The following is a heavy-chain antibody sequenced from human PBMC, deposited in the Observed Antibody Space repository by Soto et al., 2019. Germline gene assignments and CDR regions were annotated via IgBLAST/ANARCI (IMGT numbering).Heavy chain of an antibody. J-gene: IGHJ4*02. D-gene: IGHD3-10*01. Sequence: SETLSLTCTVSGGSISSYYWSWIRQPPGKGLEWIGYIYYSGSTNYNPSLKSRVTISVDTSKNQFSLKLSSVTAADTAVYYCARAPRGNYGYPSYIDYSGQGTLVTVST. CDR1: GGSISSYY. V-gene: IGHV4-59*01. CDR2: IYYSGST. CDR3: ARAPRGNYGYPSYIDY.